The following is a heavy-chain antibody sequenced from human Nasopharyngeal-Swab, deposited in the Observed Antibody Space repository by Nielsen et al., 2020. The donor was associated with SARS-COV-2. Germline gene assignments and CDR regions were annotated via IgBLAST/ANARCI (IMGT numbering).Heavy chain of an antibody. J-gene: IGHJ4*02. V-gene: IGHV3-21*01. CDR2: ISSSSRYI. CDR3: ARSLGEEVLAVEHY. Sequence: GESLKISCAASGFIFRDYTINWVRQAPGKGLEWVSSISSSSRYIFYADSVRGRFTISRDNARESVCLQMDNLRVEDTAVYYCARSLGEEVLAVEHYWGQGTPVTVSS. CDR1: GFIFRDYT. D-gene: IGHD4-17*01.